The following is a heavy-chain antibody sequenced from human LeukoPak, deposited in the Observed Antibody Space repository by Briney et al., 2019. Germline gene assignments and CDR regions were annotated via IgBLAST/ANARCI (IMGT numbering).Heavy chain of an antibody. Sequence: ASVKVSCKASGYTLRSYGITCVRQAPGQGLEWMGWISAYNGNTKYPQKLQGRVTMTTDTSTSTAYMELRSLRSDDTAVYYCARRGSGSYPYYYYYYYMDVWGKGTTVTISS. V-gene: IGHV1-18*01. CDR2: ISAYNGNT. CDR1: GYTLRSYG. CDR3: ARRGSGSYPYYYYYYYMDV. J-gene: IGHJ6*03. D-gene: IGHD3-10*01.